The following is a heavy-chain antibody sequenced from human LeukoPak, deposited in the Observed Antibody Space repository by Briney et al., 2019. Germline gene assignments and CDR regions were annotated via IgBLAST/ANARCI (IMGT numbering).Heavy chain of an antibody. D-gene: IGHD3-22*01. CDR3: ARHYYDGGGY. Sequence: GASVKVSCKASGYSFTSYYIHWVRQAPGHGLEGMGVINPNGGSPTYAQKFQGRVTMTRETPTSTVYMELSSLRSDATAVYYCARHYYDGGGYWGQGALVTVSS. CDR1: GYSFTSYY. V-gene: IGHV1-46*01. CDR2: INPNGGSP. J-gene: IGHJ4*02.